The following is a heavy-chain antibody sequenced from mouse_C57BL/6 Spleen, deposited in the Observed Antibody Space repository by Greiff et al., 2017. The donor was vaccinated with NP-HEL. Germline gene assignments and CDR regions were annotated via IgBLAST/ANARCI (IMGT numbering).Heavy chain of an antibody. CDR1: GFTFSDYG. CDR3: ARDYYGRSADY. CDR2: ISSGSSTI. J-gene: IGHJ2*01. D-gene: IGHD1-1*01. V-gene: IGHV5-17*01. Sequence: EVKLMESGGGLVKPGGSLKLSCAASGFTFSDYGMHWVRQAPEKGLEWVAYISSGSSTIYYADTVKGRFTISRDNAKNTLFLQMTSLRSEDTAMYYCARDYYGRSADYWGQGTTLTVSS.